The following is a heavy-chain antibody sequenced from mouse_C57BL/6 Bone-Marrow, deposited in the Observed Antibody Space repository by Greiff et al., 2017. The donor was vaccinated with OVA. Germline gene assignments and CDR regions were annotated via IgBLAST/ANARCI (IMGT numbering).Heavy chain of an antibody. Sequence: EVHLVESGGDLVKPGGSLTLSCAASVFTFSRSGMSLVRQTPDKRLEWVATISSGGSYTYYPDSVKGRFTISRDNAKNNLYLQMSRLKSEDTAMYYCARHGDYGSFFDYWGQGTTLTVSS. V-gene: IGHV5-6*01. CDR1: VFTFSRSG. J-gene: IGHJ2*01. CDR3: ARHGDYGSFFDY. D-gene: IGHD1-1*01. CDR2: ISSGGSYT.